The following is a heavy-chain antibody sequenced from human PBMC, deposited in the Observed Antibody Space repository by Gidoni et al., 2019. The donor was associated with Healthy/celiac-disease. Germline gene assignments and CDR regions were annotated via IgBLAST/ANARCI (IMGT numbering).Heavy chain of an antibody. CDR3: ARNLRGGATKEGGPVY. CDR1: GGSISSSNW. J-gene: IGHJ4*02. CDR2: IYHSGSP. Sequence: QVQLQESGPGLVKPSGTLSLTCAVSGGSISSSNWWSWVRQPQGKGLEWIGEIYHSGSPNYHPSLKSRVTISVDKSKNQFSLKLSSVTAADTAVYYCARNLRGGATKEGGPVYWGQGTLVTVSS. V-gene: IGHV4-4*02. D-gene: IGHD1-26*01.